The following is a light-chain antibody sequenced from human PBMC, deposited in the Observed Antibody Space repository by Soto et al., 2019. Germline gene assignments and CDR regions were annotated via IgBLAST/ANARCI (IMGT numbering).Light chain of an antibody. V-gene: IGLV6-57*04. J-gene: IGLJ2*01. Sequence: NFMLTQPHSVSESPGKTVAISCTRSSGSIVNSYVQWYQQRPGSAPTIVIYEDKQRPSGVPDRFSGSIDSSSNSASLIISGLKTEDEADYYCQSYDSSNQVFGGGTKLT. CDR1: SGSIVNSY. CDR2: EDK. CDR3: QSYDSSNQV.